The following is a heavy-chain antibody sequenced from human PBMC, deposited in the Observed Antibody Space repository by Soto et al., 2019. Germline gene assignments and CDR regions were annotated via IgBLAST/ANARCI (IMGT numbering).Heavy chain of an antibody. V-gene: IGHV3-30-3*01. CDR2: ISYDGSNK. CDR3: ARDGPRRWDCCSFDY. J-gene: IGHJ4*02. D-gene: IGHD2-21*01. Sequence: QVQLVESGGGVVQPGRSLRLSCAASGFTFSSYAMHWVRQAPGKGLEWVAVISYDGSNKYYGDSVKGRFTNSRDNSKNTVYLQMNSLKADDTAVYYCARDGPRRWDCCSFDYWGQGTLVSVSS. CDR1: GFTFSSYA.